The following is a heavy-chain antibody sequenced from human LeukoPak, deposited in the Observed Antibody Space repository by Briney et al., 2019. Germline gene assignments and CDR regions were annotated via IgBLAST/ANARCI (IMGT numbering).Heavy chain of an antibody. CDR1: GYTFTSYA. CDR3: ARGQRVGHYTVTTDPGGY. V-gene: IGHV1-18*01. D-gene: IGHD4-11*01. CDR2: ISAYNGNT. J-gene: IGHJ4*02. Sequence: GASVKVSCKASGYTFTSYAISWVRQAPGQGLEWMGWISAYNGNTNYAQKLQGRVTMTTDTSTSTAYMELRSLRSEDTAVYYCARGQRVGHYTVTTDPGGYWGQGTLVTVSS.